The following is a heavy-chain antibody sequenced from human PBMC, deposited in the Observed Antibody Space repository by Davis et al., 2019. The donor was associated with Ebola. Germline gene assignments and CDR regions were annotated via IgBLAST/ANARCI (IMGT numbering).Heavy chain of an antibody. Sequence: PSETLSLTCTVSGGSISSGGYYWSWIRQHPGKGLEWIGYIYYSGSTYYNPSLKSRVTISVGTSKNQFSLKLSSVTAADTAVYYCARVAGVTSYYYYGMDVWGQGTTVTVSS. J-gene: IGHJ6*02. CDR1: GGSISSGGYY. CDR2: IYYSGST. CDR3: ARVAGVTSYYYYGMDV. D-gene: IGHD2-21*02. V-gene: IGHV4-31*03.